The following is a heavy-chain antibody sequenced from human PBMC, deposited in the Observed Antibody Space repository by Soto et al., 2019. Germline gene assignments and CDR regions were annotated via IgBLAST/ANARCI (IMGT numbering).Heavy chain of an antibody. Sequence: PSETLSLTCTVSGGSISSSSYYWGWIRQPPGKGLEWIGSVYYNGFTYYNPSLKSRVTISVDTSKNQFSLKLTSVTAADTAVYYCARMGDFWSGPGELDPWGQGTLVTVSS. D-gene: IGHD3-3*01. V-gene: IGHV4-39*01. J-gene: IGHJ5*02. CDR3: ARMGDFWSGPGELDP. CDR2: VYYNGFT. CDR1: GGSISSSSYY.